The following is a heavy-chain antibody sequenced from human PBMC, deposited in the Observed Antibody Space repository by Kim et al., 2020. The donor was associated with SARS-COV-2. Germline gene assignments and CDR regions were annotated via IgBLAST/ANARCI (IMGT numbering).Heavy chain of an antibody. CDR2: ISGSGGST. Sequence: GGSLRLSCAASGFTFYNYPMSWVRQAPGKGLEWVSAISGSGGSTYYADSVKGRITISRDNSKNTVFLHMSSLRVDDTAVYYCAKDRASGAGAEDDWGQGTLVTVSP. V-gene: IGHV3-23*01. D-gene: IGHD6-13*01. CDR1: GFTFYNYP. CDR3: AKDRASGAGAEDD. J-gene: IGHJ4*02.